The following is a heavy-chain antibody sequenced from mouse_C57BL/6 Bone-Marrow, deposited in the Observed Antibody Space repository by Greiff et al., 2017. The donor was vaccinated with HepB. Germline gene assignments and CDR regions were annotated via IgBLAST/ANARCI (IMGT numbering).Heavy chain of an antibody. CDR2: IDPENGDT. CDR3: TTLGTGTWGDAY. J-gene: IGHJ3*01. V-gene: IGHV14-4*01. Sequence: EVKLQESGAELVRPGASVKSSCTASGFNIKDDYMHWVKQRPEQGLEWIGWIDPENGDTEYASKFQGKATITADTSSNTAYLQLSSLTSEDTAVYYCTTLGTGTWGDAYWGQGTLVTVSA. D-gene: IGHD4-1*01. CDR1: GFNIKDDY.